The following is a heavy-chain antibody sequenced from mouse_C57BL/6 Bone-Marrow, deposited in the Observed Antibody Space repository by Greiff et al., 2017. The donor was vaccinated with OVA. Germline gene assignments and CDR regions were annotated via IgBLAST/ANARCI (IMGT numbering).Heavy chain of an antibody. J-gene: IGHJ2*01. CDR1: GYTFTSYW. CDR3: ARGGLLRWVDYFDY. D-gene: IGHD1-1*01. CDR2: IDPSDSYT. V-gene: IGHV1-69*01. Sequence: QVQLKQPGAELVMPGASVKLSCKASGYTFTSYWMHWVKQRPGQGLEWIGEIDPSDSYTNYNQKFKGKSTLTVDKSSSTAYMQLSSLTSEDSAVYYCARGGLLRWVDYFDYWGQGTTLTVSS.